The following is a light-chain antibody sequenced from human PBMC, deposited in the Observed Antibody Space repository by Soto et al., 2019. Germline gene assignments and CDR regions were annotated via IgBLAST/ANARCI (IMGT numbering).Light chain of an antibody. CDR2: EVS. CDR1: SSDVGGYNY. CDR3: SSYAGSNNPHV. J-gene: IGLJ1*01. Sequence: QSALTQPPSASGSPGQSVTISCTGTSSDVGGYNYVSWYQQHPGKAPKLMIYEVSKRPSGVPDRFSGSKSGNTASLTVSGLQAEDEADYYCSSYAGSNNPHVFGTGTKRTVL. V-gene: IGLV2-8*01.